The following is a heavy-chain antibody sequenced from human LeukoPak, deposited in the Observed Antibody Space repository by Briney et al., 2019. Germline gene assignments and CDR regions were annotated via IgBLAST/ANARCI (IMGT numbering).Heavy chain of an antibody. Sequence: SETLSLTCTVSGGSITSYYWTWIRQPPGEGLEWIGYIYHNSGTTNYNPSLKSRVSISVDTSKNQFSLRLSSVTAADTAVYYCARHILNFGNNSHFDHWGQGILVTVSS. D-gene: IGHD2/OR15-2a*01. CDR3: ARHILNFGNNSHFDH. V-gene: IGHV4-59*08. CDR1: GGSITSYY. J-gene: IGHJ4*02. CDR2: IYHNSGTT.